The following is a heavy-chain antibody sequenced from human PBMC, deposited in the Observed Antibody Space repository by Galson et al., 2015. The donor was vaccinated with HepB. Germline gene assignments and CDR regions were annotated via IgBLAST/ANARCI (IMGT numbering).Heavy chain of an antibody. V-gene: IGHV4-34*01. CDR1: GGSFSGYY. D-gene: IGHD6-19*01. J-gene: IGHJ4*02. CDR2: INHSGST. Sequence: ETLSLTCAVYGGSFSGYYWSWIRQPPGKGLEWIGEINHSGSTNYNPSLKSRVTISVDTSKNQFSLKLSSVTAADTAVYYCARQADSSGWFYVVAFDYWGQGTLVTVSS. CDR3: ARQADSSGWFYVVAFDY.